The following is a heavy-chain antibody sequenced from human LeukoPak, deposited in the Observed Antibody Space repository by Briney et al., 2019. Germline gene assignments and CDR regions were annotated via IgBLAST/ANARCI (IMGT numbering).Heavy chain of an antibody. Sequence: GGSLRLSCAASGFTFNNYAMSWVRQAPGKGLEWVSAISGSGGNTYYADSVKGRSTISRDNSKNTLYLQMNSLRAEDTAVYYCAKAMPSSGSYYNGDYWGQGTLVTVSS. CDR3: AKAMPSSGSYYNGDY. J-gene: IGHJ4*02. D-gene: IGHD3-10*01. CDR2: ISGSGGNT. V-gene: IGHV3-23*01. CDR1: GFTFNNYA.